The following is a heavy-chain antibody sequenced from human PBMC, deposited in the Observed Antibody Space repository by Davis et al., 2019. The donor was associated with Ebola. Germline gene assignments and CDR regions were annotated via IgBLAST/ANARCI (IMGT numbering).Heavy chain of an antibody. CDR3: PWTTLPDPPRLPNASLKGRVTISVDTSKNHFSLRLGSVIAADTAVYYCARTTLPDPPSHYYFFMDV. V-gene: IGHV4-59*01. D-gene: IGHD1-14*01. J-gene: IGHJ6*03. CDR2: IINFGWT. Sequence: MPSETLSLTCTVSADSISTYSRSWIRQPPGKGLDRTGYIINFGWTNYNASLKSQLTKFVDTSKNHFPLSFSSVITRQPAVYFRPWTTLPDPPRLPNASLKGRVTISVDTSKNHFSLRLGSVIAADTAVYYCARTTLPDPPSHYYFFMDVWGKGTTVTVSS. CDR1: ADSISTYS.